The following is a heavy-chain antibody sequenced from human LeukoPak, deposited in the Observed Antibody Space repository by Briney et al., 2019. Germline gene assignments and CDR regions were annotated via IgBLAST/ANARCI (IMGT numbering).Heavy chain of an antibody. CDR3: ARDGYYYDSSGSLFDY. CDR2: ISTSGST. Sequence: SQTLSLTCTVSGGSINSGSYYWSWIRQPAGKGLEWIGRISTSGSTNYNPSLKSRVSMSVDTSKNQFSLMLSSVTAADTAVYYCARDGYYYDSSGSLFDYWGQGTLVTVSS. D-gene: IGHD3-22*01. CDR1: GGSINSGSYY. V-gene: IGHV4-61*02. J-gene: IGHJ4*02.